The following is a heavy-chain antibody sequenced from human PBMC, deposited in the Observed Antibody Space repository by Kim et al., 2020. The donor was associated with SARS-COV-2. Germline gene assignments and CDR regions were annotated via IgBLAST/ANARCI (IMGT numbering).Heavy chain of an antibody. J-gene: IGHJ2*01. CDR3: ARGWDSSGYFYFDL. CDR1: GFTFSSYW. CDR2: INSDGSST. D-gene: IGHD3-22*01. Sequence: GGSLRLSCAASGFTFSSYWMYWVRQAPGKGLVWVSRINSDGSSTSYADSVKGRFTISRDNAKNTLYLQMNSLRAEDTAVYYCARGWDSSGYFYFDLWGRGTLVTVSS. V-gene: IGHV3-74*01.